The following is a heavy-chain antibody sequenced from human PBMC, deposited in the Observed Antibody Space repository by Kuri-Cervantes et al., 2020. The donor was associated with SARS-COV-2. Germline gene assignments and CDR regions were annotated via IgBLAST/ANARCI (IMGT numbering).Heavy chain of an antibody. V-gene: IGHV3-53*01. D-gene: IGHD3-3*01. J-gene: IGHJ6*02. CDR2: IYSGGST. CDR1: GFTVSSNY. Sequence: GESLKISCAASGFTVSSNYMSWVRQAPGKGLEWVSVIYSGGSTYYADSVKGRFAISRDNSKNTLYLQMNSLRAEDTAVYYCARARGEYDFWSGYYPSYYYYCGMDVWGQGTTVTVSS. CDR3: ARARGEYDFWSGYYPSYYYYCGMDV.